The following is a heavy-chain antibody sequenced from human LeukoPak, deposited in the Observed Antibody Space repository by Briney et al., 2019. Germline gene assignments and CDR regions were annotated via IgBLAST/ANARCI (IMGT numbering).Heavy chain of an antibody. CDR2: VNPNRGNT. V-gene: IGHV1-8*01. CDR1: GYTFTRYD. Sequence: ASVKVSCKASGYTFTRYDIKWVRQATAQGLEWMGWVNPNRGNTGYAQEFQGRVTMTRNNSTSTAYMELRSPRSEDKAVYYCARGVLLWFAELPYFDYWGQGTLVTVSS. J-gene: IGHJ4*02. CDR3: ARGVLLWFAELPYFDY. D-gene: IGHD3-10*01.